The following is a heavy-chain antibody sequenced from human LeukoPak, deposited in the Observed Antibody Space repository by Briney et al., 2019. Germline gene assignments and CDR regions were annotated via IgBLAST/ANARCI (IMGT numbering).Heavy chain of an antibody. CDR3: GRYYVMDV. J-gene: IGHJ6*02. CDR1: GFTFSTYV. Sequence: PGGSLRLSCAASGFTFSTYVMNWVRQAPGKGLEWVSTISDSGGSTYYADSVKGRFTISRDSSKSTLYLQMNSLRAEDTAVYYCGRYYVMDVWGQGTSVTVSS. CDR2: ISDSGGST. V-gene: IGHV3-23*01.